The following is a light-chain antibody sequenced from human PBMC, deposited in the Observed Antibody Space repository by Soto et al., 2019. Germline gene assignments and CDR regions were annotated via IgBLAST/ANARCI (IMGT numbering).Light chain of an antibody. J-gene: IGLJ2*01. CDR1: SSNIGNNY. CDR2: DNN. CDR3: EPWISRRIPVV. Sequence: QSVLTQPPSVSAAPGQKVTISCSGSSSNIGNNYVSWYQQLPGTAPKLLIYDNNKRPSGIPDRFSGSKSGTSATLGITGLQTGDAAVNNWEPWISRRIPVVSGGGTK. V-gene: IGLV1-51*01.